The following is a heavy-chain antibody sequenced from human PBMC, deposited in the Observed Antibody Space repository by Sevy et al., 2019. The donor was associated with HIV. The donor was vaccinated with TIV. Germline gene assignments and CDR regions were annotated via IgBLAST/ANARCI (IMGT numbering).Heavy chain of an antibody. J-gene: IGHJ6*03. V-gene: IGHV3-23*01. CDR1: GFTFSNYS. Sequence: GGSLRLSCAASGFTFSNYSMSWVRQAPGKGLEWVSAISGSGGSTYYADSVNGRFTISRDNSKNRVTLQMNSLRAEDTAVYYCAKGSGYCSGGICYYNSYYYMDVWGQGTTVTVSS. CDR3: AKGSGYCSGGICYYNSYYYMDV. CDR2: ISGSGGST. D-gene: IGHD2-15*01.